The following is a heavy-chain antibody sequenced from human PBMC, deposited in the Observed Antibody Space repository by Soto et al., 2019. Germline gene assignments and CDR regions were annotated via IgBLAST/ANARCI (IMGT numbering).Heavy chain of an antibody. CDR2: VYYRGRS. Sequence: SETLSLTCTVSGGSVSNSNYYWGWIRQSPGKGLEWIGSVYYRGRSYSKSSVKSRVTISVDTSKNQFSLKMTSVTAADRAMYFCARYNSYAIDYWGRGTLVTVSS. J-gene: IGHJ4*02. V-gene: IGHV4-39*07. D-gene: IGHD2-8*01. CDR3: ARYNSYAIDY. CDR1: GGSVSNSNYY.